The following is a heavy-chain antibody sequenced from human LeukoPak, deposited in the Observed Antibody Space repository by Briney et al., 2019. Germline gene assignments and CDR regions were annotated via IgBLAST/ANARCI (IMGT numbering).Heavy chain of an antibody. J-gene: IGHJ6*02. V-gene: IGHV3-33*01. CDR3: ARREYCSGGSCYTYYYYGMDV. CDR1: GFTFSSYG. CDR2: IWYDGSNK. D-gene: IGHD2-15*01. Sequence: GGSLRLPCAASGFTFSSYGMHWVRQAPGKGLEWVAVIWYDGSNKYYADSVKGRFTISRDNSKNTLYLQMNSLRAEDTAVYYCARREYCSGGSCYTYYYYGMDVWGQGTTVTVSS.